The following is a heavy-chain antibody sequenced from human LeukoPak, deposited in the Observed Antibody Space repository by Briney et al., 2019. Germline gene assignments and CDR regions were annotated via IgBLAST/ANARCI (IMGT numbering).Heavy chain of an antibody. D-gene: IGHD1-7*01. CDR2: INHSGST. Sequence: SETLSLTCAVYGGSFSGYYWSWIRQPPGKGLEWIGEINHSGSTNYNPSLKSRVTISVDTSKNQFSLKLSSVTAADTAVYYCARGFSVPRTYFDYWGQGTLVTVSS. CDR1: GGSFSGYY. V-gene: IGHV4-34*01. CDR3: ARGFSVPRTYFDY. J-gene: IGHJ4*02.